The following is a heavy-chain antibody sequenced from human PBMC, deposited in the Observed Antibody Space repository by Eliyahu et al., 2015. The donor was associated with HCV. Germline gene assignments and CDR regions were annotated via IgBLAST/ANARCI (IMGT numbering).Heavy chain of an antibody. CDR1: GFTFXDYF. V-gene: IGHV3-11*01. Sequence: QVQLVESGGGLVKXGGSLRLSCAASGFTFXDYFXSWIRQAPGKGLGXVSYIXGSGYTKXYADSVRGXFTISRDNVQNSLFLQMDSLRVEDTAVYYCARAATRAESYGMDVWGQGTTVTVSS. J-gene: IGHJ6*02. CDR2: IXGSGYTK. D-gene: IGHD2-2*01. CDR3: ARAATRAESYGMDV.